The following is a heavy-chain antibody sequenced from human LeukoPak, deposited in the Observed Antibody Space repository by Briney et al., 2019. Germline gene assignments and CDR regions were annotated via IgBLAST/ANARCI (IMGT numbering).Heavy chain of an antibody. D-gene: IGHD3-22*01. CDR2: IKQDGSEK. Sequence: PGGSLRLSCAASGFTFSSYWMSWVRQAPGKGLEWVANIKQDGSEKYYVDSVKGRFTISRDNAKNSLYLQMNSLRAEDTAVYYCARGKYYYDSSGYYDDAFDIWGQGTMVTVSS. J-gene: IGHJ3*02. V-gene: IGHV3-7*01. CDR1: GFTFSSYW. CDR3: ARGKYYYDSSGYYDDAFDI.